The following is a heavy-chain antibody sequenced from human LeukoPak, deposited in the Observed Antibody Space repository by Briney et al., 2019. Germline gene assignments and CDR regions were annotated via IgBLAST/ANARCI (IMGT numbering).Heavy chain of an antibody. V-gene: IGHV4-34*01. CDR3: ARGGYGDYHQQYYYYYYYMDV. J-gene: IGHJ6*03. CDR2: INHSGST. Sequence: SETLSLTCAVYGGSFSGYYWSWIRQPPGKGLEWIGEINHSGSTNYNPSLKSRVTISVDTSKNQFSLKLSSVTAADTAVYYCARGGYGDYHQQYYYYYYYMDVWGKGTTVTVSS. D-gene: IGHD4-17*01. CDR1: GGSFSGYY.